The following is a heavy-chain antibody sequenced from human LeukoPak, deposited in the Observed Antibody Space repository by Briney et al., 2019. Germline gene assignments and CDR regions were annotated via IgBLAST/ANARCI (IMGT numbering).Heavy chain of an antibody. CDR1: GGSISSSSYC. D-gene: IGHD5-18*01. J-gene: IGHJ4*02. V-gene: IGHV4-39*01. CDR2: VCYSGST. Sequence: SETLSLTCTVSGGSISSSSYCWGWIRQPPGKGLEWIGSVCYSGSTYYNPSLKSRVTISVDTSKNQFSLKLSSVTAADTAVYYCARQYSGDSRSPFFDYWGQGTLVTVSS. CDR3: ARQYSGDSRSPFFDY.